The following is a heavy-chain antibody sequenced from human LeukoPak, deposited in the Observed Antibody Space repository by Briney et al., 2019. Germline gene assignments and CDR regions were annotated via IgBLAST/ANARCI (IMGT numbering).Heavy chain of an antibody. V-gene: IGHV1-18*01. J-gene: IGHJ6*03. Sequence: GASVKVSCKASGYTFTSYGISWVRQAPGQGLEWMGCISAYNGNTNYAQKLQGRVTMTTDTSTSTAYMELRSQRSDDTAVYYCARSRPPIRSGSYPSYYYYYYMDVWGKGTTVTVSS. CDR1: GYTFTSYG. CDR2: ISAYNGNT. D-gene: IGHD1-26*01. CDR3: ARSRPPIRSGSYPSYYYYYYMDV.